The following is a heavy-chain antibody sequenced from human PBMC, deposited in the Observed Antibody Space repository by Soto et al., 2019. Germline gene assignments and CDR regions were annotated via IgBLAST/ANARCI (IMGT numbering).Heavy chain of an antibody. CDR3: ARDRDSSPYYFDY. D-gene: IGHD3-22*01. CDR2: ISAYNGNT. Sequence: GASVKVSCKASGYSFIDYDINWVRQAPGRGLEWMGWISAYNGNTNYAQKLQGRVTMTTDTSTSTAYMELRSLRSDDTAVYYCARDRDSSPYYFDYWGQGTLVTVSS. J-gene: IGHJ4*02. V-gene: IGHV1-18*01. CDR1: GYSFIDYD.